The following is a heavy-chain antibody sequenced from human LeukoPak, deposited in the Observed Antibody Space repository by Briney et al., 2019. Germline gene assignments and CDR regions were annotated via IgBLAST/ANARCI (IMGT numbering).Heavy chain of an antibody. Sequence: VASVKVSCXASGYTFTGYYMHWVRQAPGQGLEWMGRMNPNSGGTNYAQKFQGRVTMTRDTSISTAYMELSRLRSGDTAVYYCAREMSRVTGDYYYYMDVWGKGTTVTVSS. CDR3: AREMSRVTGDYYYYMDV. D-gene: IGHD2-21*02. CDR1: GYTFTGYY. J-gene: IGHJ6*03. V-gene: IGHV1-2*06. CDR2: MNPNSGGT.